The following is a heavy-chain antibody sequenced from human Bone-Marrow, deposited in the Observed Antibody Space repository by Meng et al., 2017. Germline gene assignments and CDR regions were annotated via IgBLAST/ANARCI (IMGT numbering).Heavy chain of an antibody. CDR3: AKDLRFNPYNWNDVENPIYGMDV. Sequence: GGSLRLSCTASGFTFGDYAMSWVRQAPGKGLEWVGFIRSKAYGGTTEYAASVKGRFTISRDDSKSIAYLQMNSLKTEDTAVYYCAKDLRFNPYNWNDVENPIYGMDVWVQGTKVTVS. D-gene: IGHD1-20*01. J-gene: IGHJ6*02. V-gene: IGHV3-49*04. CDR1: GFTFGDYA. CDR2: IRSKAYGGTT.